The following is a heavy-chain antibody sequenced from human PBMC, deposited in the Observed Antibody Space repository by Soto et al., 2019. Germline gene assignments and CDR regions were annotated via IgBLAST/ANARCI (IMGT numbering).Heavy chain of an antibody. CDR1: GGSISSYY. D-gene: IGHD6-13*01. V-gene: IGHV4-59*01. CDR2: IYYSGST. Sequence: QVQLQESGPGLVKPSETLSLTCTVSGGSISSYYWSWIRQPPGKGLEWIGYIYYSGSTNYNPSLKSRVTISVDTSKNQFSLKLSSVTAADTAVYYCARGGAAAGTNTKNYYYYYYMDVWGKGTTVTVSS. J-gene: IGHJ6*03. CDR3: ARGGAAAGTNTKNYYYYYYMDV.